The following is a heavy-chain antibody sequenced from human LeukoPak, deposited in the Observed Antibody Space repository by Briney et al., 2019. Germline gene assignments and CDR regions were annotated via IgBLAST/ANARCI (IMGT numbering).Heavy chain of an antibody. CDR3: AKGSIVGTDIQAIDY. D-gene: IGHD1-26*01. V-gene: IGHV3-23*01. J-gene: IGHJ4*02. CDR1: GFTFSSYA. Sequence: GGSLRLSCAASGFTFSSYAMSWVRQAPGKGLEWVSAISGSGGSTYYADSVKGRFTISRDNSKNTLYLQMNSLRAEDTAVYYCAKGSIVGTDIQAIDYWGQGTLVTVSS. CDR2: ISGSGGST.